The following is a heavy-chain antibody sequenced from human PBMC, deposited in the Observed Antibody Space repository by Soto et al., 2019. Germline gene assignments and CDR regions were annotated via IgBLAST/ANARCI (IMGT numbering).Heavy chain of an antibody. CDR2: IIPIFGTA. CDR1: GGTFSSYA. J-gene: IGHJ3*02. V-gene: IGHV1-69*01. CDR3: ATPRNYYDSSGYSVNDAFDI. D-gene: IGHD3-22*01. Sequence: QVQLVQSGAEVKKPGSSVKVSCKASGGTFSSYAISWVRQAPGQGLEWMGGIIPIFGTANYAQKFQRRVTITADESTSTAYMELSSLRSEDTAVYYCATPRNYYDSSGYSVNDAFDIWGQGTMVTVSS.